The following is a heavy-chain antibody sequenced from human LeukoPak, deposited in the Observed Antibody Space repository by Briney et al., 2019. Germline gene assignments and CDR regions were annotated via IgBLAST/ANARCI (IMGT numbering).Heavy chain of an antibody. CDR3: ARLPQYIAAANWCFDL. CDR2: IHESGRT. Sequence: SETLSLTCAVSGASISSDHWWTWVRQPPGKGLEWIGEIHESGRTNYSPSLKSRVTFSVDKSRNQVSLRLNSVTAADTAVYYCARLPQYIAAANWCFDLWGRGTLVTVSS. D-gene: IGHD6-13*01. V-gene: IGHV4-4*02. J-gene: IGHJ2*01. CDR1: GASISSDHW.